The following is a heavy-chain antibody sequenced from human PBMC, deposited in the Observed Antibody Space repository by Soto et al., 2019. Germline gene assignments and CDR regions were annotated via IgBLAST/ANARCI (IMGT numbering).Heavy chain of an antibody. D-gene: IGHD6-19*01. V-gene: IGHV3-74*01. CDR2: INSDGSSP. Sequence: PGGSLRLSCAASGFTFSNYWMHWVRQAPGKGLVWVSRINSDGSSPTYADSVKGRFSTSRDNAKNTLYLQMNSLRAEDTAVYYCARWQSLAYFDYWGQGTLVTVSS. CDR1: GFTFSNYW. J-gene: IGHJ4*02. CDR3: ARWQSLAYFDY.